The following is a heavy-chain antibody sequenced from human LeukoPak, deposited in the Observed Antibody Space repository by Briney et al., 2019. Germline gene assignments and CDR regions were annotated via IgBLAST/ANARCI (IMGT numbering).Heavy chain of an antibody. Sequence: PGGSLRLSCVTSTFTFNNHGMHWVRQAPGKGLEWVAVIAADGGVKHYTYSVKGRFVLSRDDSKNTVYLEMNNVKVEDTAVYYCAREATWDQWYFDQWGQGIPVIVSS. D-gene: IGHD6-19*01. J-gene: IGHJ4*02. CDR3: AREATWDQWYFDQ. V-gene: IGHV3-30*03. CDR2: IAADGGVK. CDR1: TFTFNNHG.